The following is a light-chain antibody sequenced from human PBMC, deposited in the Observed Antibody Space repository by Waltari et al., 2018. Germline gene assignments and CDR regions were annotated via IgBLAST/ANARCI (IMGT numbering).Light chain of an antibody. V-gene: IGKV1-33*01. CDR1: QDINNH. CDR3: LQYDSLPLA. CDR2: DAS. J-gene: IGKJ3*01. Sequence: DIQITLSPSSLSASVGDRVTITCQASQDINNHLDWYQQKAGKAPKLLIYDASNLETGVPSRFSGSGSGTDFTFTINSLQPEDIATYYCLQYDSLPLAFGPGTKVHIK.